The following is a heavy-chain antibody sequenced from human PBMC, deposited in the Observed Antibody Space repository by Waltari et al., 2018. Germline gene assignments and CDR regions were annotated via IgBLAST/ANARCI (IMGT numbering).Heavy chain of an antibody. CDR3: ARDPGVTIFASHYYYYMDV. CDR2: ISSSSSYI. Sequence: EVQLVESGGGLVKPGGSLRLSCAASGFTFSSYSMNWVRPAPGKGLEWVSSISSSSSYIYYADSVKGRFTISRDNAKNSLYLQMNSLRAEDTAVYYCARDPGVTIFASHYYYYMDVWGKGTTVTVSS. CDR1: GFTFSSYS. J-gene: IGHJ6*03. V-gene: IGHV3-21*03. D-gene: IGHD3-3*01.